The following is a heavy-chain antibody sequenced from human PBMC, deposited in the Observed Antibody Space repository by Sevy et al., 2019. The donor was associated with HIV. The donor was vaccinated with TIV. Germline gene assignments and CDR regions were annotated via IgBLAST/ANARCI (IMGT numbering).Heavy chain of an antibody. CDR3: AREGASHYDFWSGYFYYYYYGMDV. CDR1: GFTFSSYS. J-gene: IGHJ6*02. D-gene: IGHD3-3*01. Sequence: GSLRLSCAASGFTFSSYSMNWVRQAPGKGLEWVSYISSSSSTIYYADSVKGRFTISRDNAKNSLYLQMNSLRDEDTAVYYCAREGASHYDFWSGYFYYYYYGMDVWGQGTTVTVSS. CDR2: ISSSSSTI. V-gene: IGHV3-48*02.